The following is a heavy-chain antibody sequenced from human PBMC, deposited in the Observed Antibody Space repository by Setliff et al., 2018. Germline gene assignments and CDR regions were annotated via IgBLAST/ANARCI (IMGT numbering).Heavy chain of an antibody. CDR2: INHRGST. J-gene: IGHJ4*02. D-gene: IGHD6-6*01. CDR1: GGTFSDYY. Sequence: ETLSLTCAFSGGTFSDYYWTWIRQPPGKGLEWIGEINHRGSTNYNPSLKSRATISIDTSKDQLSLKLISMSAADTAVYFCARGRNIAARLLDSWGQGALVTVSS. CDR3: ARGRNIAARLLDS. V-gene: IGHV4-34*01.